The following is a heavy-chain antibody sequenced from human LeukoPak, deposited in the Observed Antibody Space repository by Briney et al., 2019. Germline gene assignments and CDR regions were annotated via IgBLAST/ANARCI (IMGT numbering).Heavy chain of an antibody. Sequence: GGSLRLSCAASGFTVSSNYMSWVRQAPGKGLEWVSVIYSGGSTYYADSVKGRFTISRDNSKNTLYLQMNSLRAEDTAVYYCAREGGSGSYRGYYYYGMDVWGQGTTVTVSS. CDR3: AREGGSGSYRGYYYYGMDV. J-gene: IGHJ6*02. V-gene: IGHV3-66*01. CDR2: IYSGGST. D-gene: IGHD3-10*01. CDR1: GFTVSSNY.